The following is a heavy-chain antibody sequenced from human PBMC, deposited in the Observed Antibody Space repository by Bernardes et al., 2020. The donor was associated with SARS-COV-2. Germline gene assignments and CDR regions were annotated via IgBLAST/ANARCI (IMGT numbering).Heavy chain of an antibody. CDR3: AMRDWLHSYYYYGLDV. Sequence: GGTLRLSCAGSGFTFSTSEMNWVRKGPGKGLAWVSYISGSGSTIYYADSVKGRFTISRDNAKNSLYLQMNSLRAEDTAIYYCAMRDWLHSYYYYGLDVWGQGTTVTVSS. J-gene: IGHJ6*02. V-gene: IGHV3-48*03. CDR2: ISGSGSTI. CDR1: GFTFSTSE. D-gene: IGHD3-9*01.